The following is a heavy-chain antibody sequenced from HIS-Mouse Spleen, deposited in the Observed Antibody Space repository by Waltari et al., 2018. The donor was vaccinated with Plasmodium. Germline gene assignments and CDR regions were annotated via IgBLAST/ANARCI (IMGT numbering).Heavy chain of an antibody. Sequence: QVQLVQSGAEVKKPGASVKVSCKASGYTFTGYYMHWVRQPPGHGLEWMGWINPNRGGTNYAQKFQGRVTMTRDTSISTAYMELSRLRSDDTAVYYCARVLGYKAAAGTFVEYFQHWGQGTLVTVSS. CDR3: ARVLGYKAAAGTFVEYFQH. CDR2: INPNRGGT. V-gene: IGHV1-2*02. D-gene: IGHD6-13*01. J-gene: IGHJ1*01. CDR1: GYTFTGYY.